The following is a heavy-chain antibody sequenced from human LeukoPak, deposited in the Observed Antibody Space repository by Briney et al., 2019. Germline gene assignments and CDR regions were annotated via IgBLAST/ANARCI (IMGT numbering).Heavy chain of an antibody. CDR2: ISYDGSNK. J-gene: IGHJ6*02. CDR1: GFTFSSYG. V-gene: IGHV3-30*18. Sequence: GGSLRLSCAASGFTFSSYGMHWVRQAPGKGLEWVAVISYDGSNKYYADSVKGRFTISRDNSKNTLYLQMNSLRAEDTAVYYCAKEANLYYYYGMDVWGQGTTVTVSS. CDR3: AKEANLYYYYGMDV. D-gene: IGHD4/OR15-4a*01.